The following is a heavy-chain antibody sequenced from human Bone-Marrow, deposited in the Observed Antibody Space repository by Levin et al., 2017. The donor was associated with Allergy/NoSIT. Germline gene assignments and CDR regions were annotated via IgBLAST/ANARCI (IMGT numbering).Heavy chain of an antibody. CDR2: VKRDGTEK. V-gene: IGHV3-7*01. Sequence: QTGESLKISCIASGFTFTDVWMSWVRQAPGKGPEWVANVKRDGTEKYYLDSVKGRFTISRDNAKNSVYLQMNNLRVEDTAVYYCSRNKWPWGQGTQVTVSP. D-gene: IGHD5-12*01. CDR3: SRNKWP. CDR1: GFTFTDVW. J-gene: IGHJ4*02.